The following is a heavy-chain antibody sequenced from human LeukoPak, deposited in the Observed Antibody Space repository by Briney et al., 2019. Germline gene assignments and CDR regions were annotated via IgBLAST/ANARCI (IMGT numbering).Heavy chain of an antibody. Sequence: GGSLRLSCAASGFTFYDYAMHWVRQSPGKGLEGVSGISWNTGIIGYADSVKGRFTISRDNSKNTLYLQMNGLRGEDTAVYYCAKGRNGDNVAEAADIWGQGTMVTVSS. CDR1: GFTFYDYA. D-gene: IGHD4-17*01. J-gene: IGHJ3*02. V-gene: IGHV3-9*01. CDR2: ISWNTGII. CDR3: AKGRNGDNVAEAADI.